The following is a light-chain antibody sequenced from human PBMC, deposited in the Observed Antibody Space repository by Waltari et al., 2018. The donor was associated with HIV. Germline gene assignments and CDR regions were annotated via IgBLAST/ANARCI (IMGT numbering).Light chain of an antibody. CDR3: QAWDTTVRV. CDR1: SGHSSYA. Sequence: QLVLTQSPSASASLGASAKVTCTLSSGHSSYAIAWPPQKPEKGPRYLITVNSDGSHTKGDGVPDRFSGSSSGAERFLFISSLQSDDEADYYCQAWDTTVRVFGGGTKLTVL. CDR2: VNSDGSH. J-gene: IGLJ3*02. V-gene: IGLV4-69*01.